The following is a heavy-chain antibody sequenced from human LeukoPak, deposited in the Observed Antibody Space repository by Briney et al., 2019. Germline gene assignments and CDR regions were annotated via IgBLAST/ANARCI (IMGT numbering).Heavy chain of an antibody. V-gene: IGHV1-69*06. J-gene: IGHJ4*02. CDR1: GGTFSSYA. CDR2: IIPIFGTA. D-gene: IGHD3-10*01. Sequence: SVKVSCKASGGTFSSYAISWVRQAPGQGLEWMGGIIPIFGTANYAQKFQGRVTTTADKSTSTAYMELSSLRSEDTAVYYCARAYYYGSGRRYYFDYWGQGTLVTVSS. CDR3: ARAYYYGSGRRYYFDY.